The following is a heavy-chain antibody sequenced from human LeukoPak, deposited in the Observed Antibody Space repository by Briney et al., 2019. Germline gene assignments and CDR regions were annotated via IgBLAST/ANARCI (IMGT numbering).Heavy chain of an antibody. J-gene: IGHJ3*02. D-gene: IGHD2-21*02. V-gene: IGHV1-2*02. CDR2: TNPNSGGT. Sequence: ASVKVSCKASGYTFTGYYMHWVRQAPGQGLEWMGWTNPNSGGTNYAQKFQGRVTMTRDTSISTAYMELSRLRSDDTAVYYCARMAYCGGDCYSSVDAFDIWGQGTMVTVSS. CDR1: GYTFTGYY. CDR3: ARMAYCGGDCYSSVDAFDI.